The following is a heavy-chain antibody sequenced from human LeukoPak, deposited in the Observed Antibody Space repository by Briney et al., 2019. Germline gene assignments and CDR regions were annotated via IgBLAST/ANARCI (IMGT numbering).Heavy chain of an antibody. Sequence: SETLSLTCTVSGGSISSSNYYWGWIRQSPGKGLEWIGYIYYTGTSYNPSLKSRVTISADTSKNQFSLKLISVTAADTAVYYCASRKLGNDYWGQGTLVTVSS. V-gene: IGHV4-61*05. CDR1: GGSISSSNYY. D-gene: IGHD7-27*01. CDR3: ASRKLGNDY. J-gene: IGHJ4*02. CDR2: IYYTGT.